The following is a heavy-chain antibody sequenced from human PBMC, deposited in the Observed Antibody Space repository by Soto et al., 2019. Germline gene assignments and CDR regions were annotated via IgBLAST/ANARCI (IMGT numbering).Heavy chain of an antibody. J-gene: IGHJ6*02. V-gene: IGHV1-69*01. D-gene: IGHD2-15*01. Sequence: VQLVQSGAEVKKPGSSVKVSCKASGGTFSSYAISWVRQAPGQGLEWMGGIIPIFGTANYAQKFQGRVTITADESTITAYMELSSLRSEDTAVYYCARVMDCSGGSCYFDGMDVWGQGTTVTVSS. CDR2: IIPIFGTA. CDR1: GGTFSSYA. CDR3: ARVMDCSGGSCYFDGMDV.